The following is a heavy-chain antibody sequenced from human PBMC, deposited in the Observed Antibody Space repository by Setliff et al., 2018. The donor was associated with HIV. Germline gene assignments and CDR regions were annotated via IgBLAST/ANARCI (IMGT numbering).Heavy chain of an antibody. Sequence: SVKVSCKASGGTFSSYAISWVRQAPGQGLEWMGGIIPIFGTANYAQKFQGRVTITADESTSTAYMELSSLRSEDTAVYYCARSAYYYDSSGSGIWGQGTMDTVSS. CDR1: GGTFSSYA. J-gene: IGHJ3*02. CDR2: IIPIFGTA. V-gene: IGHV1-69*13. CDR3: ARSAYYYDSSGSGI. D-gene: IGHD3-22*01.